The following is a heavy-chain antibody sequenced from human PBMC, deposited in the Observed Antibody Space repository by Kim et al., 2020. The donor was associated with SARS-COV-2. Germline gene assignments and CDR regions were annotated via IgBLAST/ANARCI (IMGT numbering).Heavy chain of an antibody. V-gene: IGHV4-59*13. CDR3: AGLRIISSSSDP. D-gene: IGHD6-6*01. Sequence: SETLSLTCTVSGGSISSYYWSWIRQTPGKGLEWIGYSYYSGSTDYNPSLKSLVTISVDTSKNQFSLKLTSMTAADTAVYYVAGLRIISSSSDPWGQGTLVTVSA. CDR2: SYYSGST. J-gene: IGHJ5*02. CDR1: GGSISSYY.